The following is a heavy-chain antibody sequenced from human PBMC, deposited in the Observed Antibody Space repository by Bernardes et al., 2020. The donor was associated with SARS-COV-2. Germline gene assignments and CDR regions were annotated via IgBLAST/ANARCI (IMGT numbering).Heavy chain of an antibody. CDR3: ARDREAAPPDYGMDV. CDR2: INPNSGGT. J-gene: IGHJ6*02. V-gene: IGHV1-2*04. D-gene: IGHD2-15*01. Sequence: ASVKVSCKASGYTFTGYYMHWVRQAPGQGLEWMGWINPNSGGTNYAQKFQGWVTMTRDTSISTAYMELSRLRSDDTAVYYCARDREAAPPDYGMDVWGQGTTVTVSS. CDR1: GYTFTGYY.